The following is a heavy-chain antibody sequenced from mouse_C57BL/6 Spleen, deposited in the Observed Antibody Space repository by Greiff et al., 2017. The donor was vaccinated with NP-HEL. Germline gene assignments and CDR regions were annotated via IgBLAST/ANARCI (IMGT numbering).Heavy chain of an antibody. CDR3: ARGGAYYGSSYWYFDV. D-gene: IGHD1-1*01. J-gene: IGHJ1*03. CDR1: GYSFTDYN. Sequence: LVESGPELVKPGASVKISCKASGYSFTDYNMNWVKQSNGKSLEWIGVINPNYGTTSYNQKFKGKATLTVDQSSSTAYMQLNSLTSEDSAVYYCARGGAYYGSSYWYFDVWGTGTTVTVSS. V-gene: IGHV1-39*01. CDR2: INPNYGTT.